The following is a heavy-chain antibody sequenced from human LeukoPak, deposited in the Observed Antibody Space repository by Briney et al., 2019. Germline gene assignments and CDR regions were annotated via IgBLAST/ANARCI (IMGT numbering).Heavy chain of an antibody. CDR1: GFTFSNYW. CDR3: TRRGGFYEGLDY. D-gene: IGHD3-22*01. V-gene: IGHV3-74*01. Sequence: SGGSLRLSCAASGFTFSNYWMHWVRQAPGKGLVWVSRIKSDGSSTTYADSVKGRFTISRDDAKNTLYLQMNSLRVEDTAVYYCTRRGGFYEGLDYWGQGTLVTVSS. CDR2: IKSDGSST. J-gene: IGHJ4*02.